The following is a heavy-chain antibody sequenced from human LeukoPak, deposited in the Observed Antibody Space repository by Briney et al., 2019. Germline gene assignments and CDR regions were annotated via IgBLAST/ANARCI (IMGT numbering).Heavy chain of an antibody. V-gene: IGHV4-39*07. CDR2: IYYSGST. J-gene: IGHJ6*03. D-gene: IGHD2-8*01. CDR1: GGSISSSSYY. CDR3: ARVGPSFPNIPVYYYYYMDV. Sequence: SETLSLTCTVSGGSISSSSYYWGWIRQPPGKGLEWIGSIYYSGSTYYNPSLKSRVTISVDTSKNQFSLKLSSVTAADTAVYYCARVGPSFPNIPVYYYYYMDVWGKGTTVTVSS.